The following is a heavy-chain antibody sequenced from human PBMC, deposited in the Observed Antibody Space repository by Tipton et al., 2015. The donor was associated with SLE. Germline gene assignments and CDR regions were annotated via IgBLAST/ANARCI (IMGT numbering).Heavy chain of an antibody. Sequence: TLSLTCTVSGGSISSYYWGWIRQPPGKGLEWIGSSYHSGSTYYNPSLKSRVTISVDTSKNQFSLKLSSVTAADTAVYYCAGLPYCSSTSCYKGYYYYMDVWGKGTTVTVSS. D-gene: IGHD2-2*02. V-gene: IGHV4-38-2*02. CDR3: AGLPYCSSTSCYKGYYYYMDV. CDR2: SYHSGST. J-gene: IGHJ6*03. CDR1: GGSISSYY.